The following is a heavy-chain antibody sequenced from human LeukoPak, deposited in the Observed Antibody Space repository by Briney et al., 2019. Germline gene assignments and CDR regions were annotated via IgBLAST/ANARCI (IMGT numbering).Heavy chain of an antibody. D-gene: IGHD2-15*01. CDR3: AGQKCSGGSCDREI. Sequence: ASVKVSCKAPGYSFASYAISWVRQAPGQGLEWMGWISADSGKTDYALKFQGRVTMTTDTSTSTAYMELMSLRSDDTAVYYCAGQKCSGGSCDREIWGQGTLVTVSS. J-gene: IGHJ4*02. CDR1: GYSFASYA. V-gene: IGHV1-18*01. CDR2: ISADSGKT.